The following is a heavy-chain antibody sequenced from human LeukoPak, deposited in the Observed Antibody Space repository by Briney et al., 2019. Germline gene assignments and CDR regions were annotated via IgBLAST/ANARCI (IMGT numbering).Heavy chain of an antibody. CDR1: GFTVSDFW. CDR3: VKGWFDP. J-gene: IGHJ5*02. Sequence: GGSLRLSCAASGFTVSDFWMIWVRQAPGRGLEWVGHIRTKSEGATTQYAAPVEGRFTVSRDDSKNTVYLQMDSLQSDDTAVYYCVKGWFDPWGQGALVTVSS. V-gene: IGHV3-15*01. CDR2: IRTKSEGATT.